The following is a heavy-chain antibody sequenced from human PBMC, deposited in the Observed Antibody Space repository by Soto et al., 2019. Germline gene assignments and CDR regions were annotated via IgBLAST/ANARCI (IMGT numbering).Heavy chain of an antibody. D-gene: IGHD3-3*01. Sequence: QVQLQESGPGLAKPSETLSLTCTVSGGSISSYYWSWIRQPPGKGLEWIGYIYYSGSTNYNPSLKSRVTISVDTSKNQFSLKLSSVTAADTAVYYCATTHDFWSGYPNWFDPWGQGTLVTVSS. CDR1: GGSISSYY. CDR2: IYYSGST. CDR3: ATTHDFWSGYPNWFDP. V-gene: IGHV4-59*01. J-gene: IGHJ5*02.